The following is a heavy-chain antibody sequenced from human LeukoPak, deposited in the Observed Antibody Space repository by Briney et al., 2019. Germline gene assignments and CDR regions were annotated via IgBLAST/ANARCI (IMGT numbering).Heavy chain of an antibody. CDR2: ISHSGRT. V-gene: IGHV4-59*01. J-gene: IGHJ4*02. D-gene: IGHD4-17*01. CDR3: ARIRMGGDVDN. Sequence: SETLSLTCTISGGSISNYLWGWIRQPPKKRLEYIGHISHSGRTNYNPSLRSRATISVDTSKNHFSLNLSSVTAADTAVYYCARIRMGGDVDNWGQGTLVTVSS. CDR1: GGSISNYL.